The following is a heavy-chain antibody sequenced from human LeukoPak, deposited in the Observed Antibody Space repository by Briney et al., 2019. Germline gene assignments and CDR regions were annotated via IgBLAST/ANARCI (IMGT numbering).Heavy chain of an antibody. CDR2: IYHSGST. D-gene: IGHD3-3*01. CDR1: GYSISSGYY. V-gene: IGHV4-38-2*01. Sequence: SETLSRTCAVSGYSISSGYYWGCIRQPPGKGLEWFGSIYHSGSTYYNPSLKSRITISVDTSKNQFSLKLSSVTAADTAVYYCARWDSGEWFHDAFDIWGQGTMVTVSS. CDR3: ARWDSGEWFHDAFDI. J-gene: IGHJ3*02.